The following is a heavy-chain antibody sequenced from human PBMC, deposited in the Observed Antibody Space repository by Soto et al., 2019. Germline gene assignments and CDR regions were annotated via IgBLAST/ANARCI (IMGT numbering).Heavy chain of an antibody. Sequence: QVQLVQSGAEVKKPGASVKVSCKAPGYSFTTYGMSWARQAPGQGLEWMGWIRCYNGNTNYAQKFQGRVTMTTDTSTTTAYMELRSLRSDDTAVYYCARDRAFGPGSLDYWGQGILVTVSS. V-gene: IGHV1-18*01. CDR3: ARDRAFGPGSLDY. D-gene: IGHD3-16*01. J-gene: IGHJ4*02. CDR2: IRCYNGNT. CDR1: GYSFTTYG.